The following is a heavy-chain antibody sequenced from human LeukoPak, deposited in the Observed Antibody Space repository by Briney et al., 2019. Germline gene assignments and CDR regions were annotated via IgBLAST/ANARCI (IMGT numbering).Heavy chain of an antibody. CDR1: GYKFIGYA. J-gene: IGHJ4*03. CDR2: INTDTGNP. D-gene: IGHD3-10*01. CDR3: ARGGYYGGSGTYGFFDY. V-gene: IGHV7-4-1*02. Sequence: ASVTLSCKGSGYKFIGYAMNWVRQAPGQGAEWMGWINTDTGNPTYARGFTGQYVFSVDTSVTTAYLQINSLRTEDTAVYYCARGGYYGGSGTYGFFDYWGQGSLVTVSS.